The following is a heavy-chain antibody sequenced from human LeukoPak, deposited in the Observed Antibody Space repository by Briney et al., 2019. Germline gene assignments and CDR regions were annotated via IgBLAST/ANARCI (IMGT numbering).Heavy chain of an antibody. CDR1: GGSISSYY. D-gene: IGHD2-21*01. V-gene: IGHV4-59*08. J-gene: IGHJ6*02. Sequence: PSETLSLTCTVSGGSISSYYWNWIRQPPGKGLEWIGYIYYSGGTNYNPSLESRVTISVDTSKNQFSLILSSVTAADTAVYYCARLGGDYRMDAWGQGTTVTVSS. CDR3: ARLGGDYRMDA. CDR2: IYYSGGT.